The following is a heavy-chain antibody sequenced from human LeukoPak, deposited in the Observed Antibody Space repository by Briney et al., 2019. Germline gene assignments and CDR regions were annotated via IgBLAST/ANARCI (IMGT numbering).Heavy chain of an antibody. CDR1: GFTFSSYA. V-gene: IGHV4-4*02. CDR3: ARYIRFGDFDY. CDR2: IYHSGST. Sequence: GSLRLSCAASGFTFSSYAMHWVRQPPGKGLEWIGEIYHSGSTNYNPSLKSRVTISVDKSKNQSSLKLSSVTAADTAVYYCARYIRFGDFDYWGQGTLVTVSS. D-gene: IGHD3-10*01. J-gene: IGHJ4*02.